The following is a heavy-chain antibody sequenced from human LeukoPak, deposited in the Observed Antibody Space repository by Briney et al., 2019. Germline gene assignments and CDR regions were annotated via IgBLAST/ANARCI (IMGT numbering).Heavy chain of an antibody. CDR3: ANRGYRTNLYWFDS. CDR2: FSDSGGAT. V-gene: IGHV3-23*01. J-gene: IGHJ5*01. CDR1: GFTFSAYA. D-gene: IGHD6-13*01. Sequence: GGSLRLSCAASGFTFSAYAMSWVRQAPGTGLEWGSGFSDSGGATYYADSVKGGFTISRDNSKNTLYLQVDSLRAEDTAVYFCANRGYRTNLYWFDSWGEGGLVTVSS.